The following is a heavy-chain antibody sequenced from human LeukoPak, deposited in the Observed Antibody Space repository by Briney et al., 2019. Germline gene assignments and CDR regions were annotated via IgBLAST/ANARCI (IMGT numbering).Heavy chain of an antibody. CDR2: IIPILGIA. D-gene: IGHD5-18*01. V-gene: IGHV1-69*04. Sequence: EASVKVSCKASGYTFTSYGISWVRQAPGQGLEWMGRIIPILGIANYAQKFQGRITITADKSTSTAYMELSSLRSEDTAVYYCARDQSGYSYGYGYFDYWGQGTLVTVSS. CDR1: GYTFTSYG. J-gene: IGHJ4*02. CDR3: ARDQSGYSYGYGYFDY.